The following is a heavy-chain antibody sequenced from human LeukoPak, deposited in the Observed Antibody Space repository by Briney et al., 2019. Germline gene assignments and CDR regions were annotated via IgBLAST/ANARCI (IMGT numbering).Heavy chain of an antibody. J-gene: IGHJ4*02. V-gene: IGHV6-1*01. CDR3: ARASYPVVDS. D-gene: IGHD2-21*01. Sequence: SQTLSLTCAISGDSVSTNTVTWNWIRQSPSRGLEWLGRTYYRSKWHNEYAESVNSRITVNPDTSTNQFSLHLNSVTPEDTAVYFCARASYPVVDSWGQGTLVTVSS. CDR1: GDSVSTNTVT. CDR2: TYYRSKWHN.